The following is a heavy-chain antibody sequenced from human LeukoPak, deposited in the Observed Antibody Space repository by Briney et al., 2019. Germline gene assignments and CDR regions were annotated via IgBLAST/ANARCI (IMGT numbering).Heavy chain of an antibody. V-gene: IGHV4-4*07. CDR2: IYSSGSS. CDR3: VRDRPAAQLDYWFDP. Sequence: SETLSLTCSVSGDSISNYYWSWIRQPAGKGLEWIGRIYSSGSSNYNPSLKCRVTMSVDTSKSQFSLKLSSVTAADTAVYYCVRDRPAAQLDYWFDPWGQGTLVTVSS. D-gene: IGHD6-13*01. CDR1: GDSISNYY. J-gene: IGHJ5*02.